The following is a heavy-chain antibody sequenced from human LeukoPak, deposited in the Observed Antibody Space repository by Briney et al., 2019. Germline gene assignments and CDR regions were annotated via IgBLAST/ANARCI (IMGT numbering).Heavy chain of an antibody. Sequence: AGESLRLSCAASGFTFSSYAMSWVRQAPGKGLEWVSAISGSGGSTYYADSVKGRFTISRDNSKNTLYLQMNSLRAEDTAVYYCANSGDYGGSSFDYWGQGTLVTVSS. CDR1: GFTFSSYA. V-gene: IGHV3-23*01. CDR3: ANSGDYGGSSFDY. D-gene: IGHD4-17*01. J-gene: IGHJ4*02. CDR2: ISGSGGST.